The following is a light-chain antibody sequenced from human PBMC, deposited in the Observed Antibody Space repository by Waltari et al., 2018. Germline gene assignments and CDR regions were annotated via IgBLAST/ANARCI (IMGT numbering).Light chain of an antibody. CDR3: CSYAGSYTRV. J-gene: IGLJ3*02. CDR1: NSDVGGHDY. Sequence: QSALTQPRSVSGSPGQSVTISCTGTNSDVGGHDYVSWYQQYPGNAPQLLIFDVTKRPSGLPARFSGSKSGNTASLTISGLQVEDEADYYCCSYAGSYTRVFGGGTKLTVL. V-gene: IGLV2-11*01. CDR2: DVT.